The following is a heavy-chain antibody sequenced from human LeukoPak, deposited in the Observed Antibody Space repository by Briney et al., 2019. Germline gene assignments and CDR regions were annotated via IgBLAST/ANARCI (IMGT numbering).Heavy chain of an antibody. D-gene: IGHD3-22*01. CDR3: VRDGAGTIPYDL. Sequence: PGGSLRLSRAASGFTFSNYWMNWVRQAPGKGLMWVSHINPGDGSTTGYADSVKGRFTVSRDNAKNTLYLQMSSLKDEDTAVYYCVRDGAGTIPYDLWGQGTLVTVSS. CDR2: INPGDGSTT. V-gene: IGHV3-74*01. J-gene: IGHJ4*01. CDR1: GFTFSNYW.